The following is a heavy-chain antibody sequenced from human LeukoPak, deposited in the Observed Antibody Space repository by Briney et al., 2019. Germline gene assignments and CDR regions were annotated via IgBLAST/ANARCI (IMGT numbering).Heavy chain of an antibody. D-gene: IGHD5-12*01. V-gene: IGHV4-61*02. Sequence: SETLSLTCTVSGPSINSNEYYCSWVRQPAGKGLEWIGRAYFTGRTNYNPSLKTRVTLSVDTSKNRFSLQLSSVTAADTAVYHCARVNRYSGAFFIWGQGTLVIVSS. CDR2: AYFTGRT. J-gene: IGHJ4*02. CDR1: GPSINSNEYY. CDR3: ARVNRYSGAFFI.